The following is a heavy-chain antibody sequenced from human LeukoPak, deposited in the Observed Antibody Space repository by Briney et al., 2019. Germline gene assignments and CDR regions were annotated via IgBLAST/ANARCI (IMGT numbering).Heavy chain of an antibody. CDR3: AKGTSGSHIPLVDY. J-gene: IGHJ4*02. CDR1: GFTFSNYG. Sequence: PGGSLRLSCGASGFTFSNYGMHWVRQAPGKGLEWVAFIRYDGSNKYYADSVKGRFTISRDNSKNTLYLQMNSLRAEDTAVYYCAKGTSGSHIPLVDYWGQGTLVTVSS. D-gene: IGHD1-26*01. V-gene: IGHV3-30*02. CDR2: IRYDGSNK.